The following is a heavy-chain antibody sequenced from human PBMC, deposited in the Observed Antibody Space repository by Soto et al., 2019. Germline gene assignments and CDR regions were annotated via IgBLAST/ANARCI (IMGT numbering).Heavy chain of an antibody. CDR3: ARVDGYGWWHFFDY. V-gene: IGHV3-30-3*01. Sequence: QVQLVESGGGVVQPGRSLRLSCAASGFTFSSYAMHWVRQAPGKGLEWLAVISYDGSNKYYADSVKGRFTISRDNSKNTMYLQMNSLRVEDTAVFYCARVDGYGWWHFFDYWGQGTLVTVSS. D-gene: IGHD2-15*01. J-gene: IGHJ4*02. CDR1: GFTFSSYA. CDR2: ISYDGSNK.